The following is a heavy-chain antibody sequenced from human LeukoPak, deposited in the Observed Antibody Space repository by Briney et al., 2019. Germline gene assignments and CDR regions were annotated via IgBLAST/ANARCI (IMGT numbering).Heavy chain of an antibody. CDR2: IYYSGST. J-gene: IGHJ5*02. CDR1: GGSISSGGYY. Sequence: PSQTLSLTCTVSGGSISSGGYYWSWIRQHPGKGLEWIGYIYYSGSTYYNPSLKSRVTISVDTSKNQFSLKLSSVTAADTAVYYCARLISFQYNWFDPWGQGTLVPVSS. D-gene: IGHD2-2*01. CDR3: ARLISFQYNWFDP. V-gene: IGHV4-31*03.